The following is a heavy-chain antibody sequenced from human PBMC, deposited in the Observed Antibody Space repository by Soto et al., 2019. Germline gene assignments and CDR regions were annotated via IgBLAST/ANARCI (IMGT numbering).Heavy chain of an antibody. CDR2: IVVGSGNT. J-gene: IGHJ4*02. CDR3: ARGPLHLGEVSLYRFIY. CDR1: GFTFTSSA. Sequence: SVKVSCKACGFTFTSSAMQWVRQARGQRLEWIGWIVVGSGNTNYAQKFQERVTITRDMSTSTAYMELSSLRYEDTAVYYCARGPLHLGEVSLYRFIYWGQGTLVTVSA. V-gene: IGHV1-58*02. D-gene: IGHD3-16*02.